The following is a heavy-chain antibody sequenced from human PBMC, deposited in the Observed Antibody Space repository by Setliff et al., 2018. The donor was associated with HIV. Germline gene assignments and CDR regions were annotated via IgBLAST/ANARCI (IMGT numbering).Heavy chain of an antibody. V-gene: IGHV1-69*11. CDR3: ARGSSGWPHNINGVPGKRGPKFHFDY. J-gene: IGHJ4*02. D-gene: IGHD6-19*01. Sequence: SVKVSCKAAGGTFNNYVFSWVRKAPGRGLEWIGTIIPILDTTNYAQKFQDRVTITTDESTSTAYMELRSLTSEDTAVYYCARGSSGWPHNINGVPGKRGPKFHFDYWGQGTLVTVSS. CDR2: IIPILDTT. CDR1: GGTFNNYV.